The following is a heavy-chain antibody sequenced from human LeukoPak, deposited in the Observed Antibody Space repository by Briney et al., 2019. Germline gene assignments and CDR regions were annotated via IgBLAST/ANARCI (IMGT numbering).Heavy chain of an antibody. V-gene: IGHV4-59*08. D-gene: IGHD6-19*01. CDR2: IYYSGST. CDR3: ASGIAVAGRTLDY. Sequence: PETLSLTCTVSGGSISSYYWSWIRQPPGKGLEWIGYIYYSGSTNYNPSLKSRVTISVDTSKNQFSLKLSSVTAADTAVYYCASGIAVAGRTLDYWGQGTLVTVSS. CDR1: GGSISSYY. J-gene: IGHJ4*02.